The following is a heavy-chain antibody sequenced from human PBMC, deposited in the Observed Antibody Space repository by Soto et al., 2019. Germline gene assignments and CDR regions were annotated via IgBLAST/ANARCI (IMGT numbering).Heavy chain of an antibody. CDR1: GFTFDDYG. CDR3: ARHLYYSTL. Sequence: EVQLVESGGGVVRPGGSLRLSCAASGFTFDDYGMSWVRQAPGKGREWVSGINWNGGSTGYADSVKGRVTISRDNSKNSLYLPVIRPGAADTPLFSCARHLYYSTLWGQGTLVTVSS. D-gene: IGHD3-10*01. J-gene: IGHJ4*02. V-gene: IGHV3-20*04. CDR2: INWNGGST.